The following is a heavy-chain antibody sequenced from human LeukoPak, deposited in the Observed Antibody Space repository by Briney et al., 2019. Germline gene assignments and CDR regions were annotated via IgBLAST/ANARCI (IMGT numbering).Heavy chain of an antibody. J-gene: IGHJ4*02. CDR2: IYYSGST. Sequence: SETLSLTCTVSGGSISSYYWSWIRQPPGKGLEWMGYIYYSGSTNYNPSLKSRVTISVDTSKNQFSLKLSSVTAADTAVYYCARHVGSSWHDYWGQGTLVTVSS. CDR3: ARHVGSSWHDY. V-gene: IGHV4-59*08. D-gene: IGHD6-13*01. CDR1: GGSISSYY.